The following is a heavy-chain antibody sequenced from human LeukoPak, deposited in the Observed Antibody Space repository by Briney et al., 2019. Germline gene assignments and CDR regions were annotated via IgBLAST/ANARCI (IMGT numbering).Heavy chain of an antibody. CDR3: TTLYGGLSDYYYNMDV. Sequence: ASVKVSCKASGYTFTNSGISWVRQAPGQGLEWMGWISAYNDNTNYAEKLQDRVTMTTDTSTSTAYMELRSLRFDDTAVYFCTTLYGGLSDYYYNMDVWGQGTTVTVTS. V-gene: IGHV1-18*01. D-gene: IGHD4-23*01. J-gene: IGHJ6*02. CDR1: GYTFTNSG. CDR2: ISAYNDNT.